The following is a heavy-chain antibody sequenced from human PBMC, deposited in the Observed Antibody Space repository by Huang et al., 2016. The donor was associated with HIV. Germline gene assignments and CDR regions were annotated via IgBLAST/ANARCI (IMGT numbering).Heavy chain of an antibody. CDR2: IYYSGSP. D-gene: IGHD2-2*01. V-gene: IGHV4-39*01. CDR3: ARHMDCSSSSCLAGGHERGPFDM. Sequence: QLQLQESGPGLVKPSETLSLTCSVSGGSISSSSYYWGWIGQPPGKGLEGLWSIYYSGSPFYNPYLKSRVTISVDTSKNQFSLRLSSVTAADTSVYYCARHMDCSSSSCLAGGHERGPFDMWGQGTMVTVSS. J-gene: IGHJ3*02. CDR1: GGSISSSSYY.